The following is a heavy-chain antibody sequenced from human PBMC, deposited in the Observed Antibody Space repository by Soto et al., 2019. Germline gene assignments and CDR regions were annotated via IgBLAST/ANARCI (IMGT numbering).Heavy chain of an antibody. J-gene: IGHJ5*02. D-gene: IGHD2-2*01. CDR3: ASGGRNCRSTSCYLPWFDP. CDR1: GGTFSSYT. CDR2: IIPILGIA. V-gene: IGHV1-69*02. Sequence: QVQLVQSGAEVKKPGSSVKVSCKASGGTFSSYTISWVRQAPGQGLEWMGRIIPILGIANYAQKFQGRVTITADKSTSTAYMELRSLRSEDTAVYYCASGGRNCRSTSCYLPWFDPWGQGTLVTVSS.